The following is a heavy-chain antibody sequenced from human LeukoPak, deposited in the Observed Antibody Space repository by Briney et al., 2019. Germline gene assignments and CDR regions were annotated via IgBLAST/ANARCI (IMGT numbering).Heavy chain of an antibody. Sequence: SVKVSCKASGGTFSSYAISWVRQAPGQGLEWMGGIIPIFGTANYAQKFQGRVTITADESTSTAYMELSSLRSEDTAVYYCARGNYGDYPNSWIDPWGQGTLVTVSS. D-gene: IGHD4-17*01. V-gene: IGHV1-69*13. J-gene: IGHJ5*02. CDR3: ARGNYGDYPNSWIDP. CDR1: GGTFSSYA. CDR2: IIPIFGTA.